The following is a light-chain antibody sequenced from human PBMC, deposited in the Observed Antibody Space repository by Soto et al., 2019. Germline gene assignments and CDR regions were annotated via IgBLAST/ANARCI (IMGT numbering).Light chain of an antibody. CDR2: RTS. CDR3: QYYNHWWT. J-gene: IGKJ1*01. CDR1: QSISSN. Sequence: EIVMTQSPATLSVSPGERATLSCRASQSISSNLAWYQQKPGQAPRLLMFRTSSRATGFPARFSGSGSGTEFTLTISSLQSEDFAVYYCQYYNHWWTFGQGTKVDI. V-gene: IGKV3-15*01.